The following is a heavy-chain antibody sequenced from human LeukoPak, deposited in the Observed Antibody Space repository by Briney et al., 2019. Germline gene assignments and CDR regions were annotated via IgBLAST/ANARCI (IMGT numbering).Heavy chain of an antibody. D-gene: IGHD5/OR15-5a*01. J-gene: IGHJ3*02. CDR1: GFTFSSYA. CDR2: INNSGGST. V-gene: IGHV3-23*01. CDR3: AKDHGVYGSGDAFDI. Sequence: PGGSLRLSCAASGFTFSSYAMSWVRQAPGKGLEWVSGINNSGGSTYCADSVKGRSTMSRDNSRSTLYLQMNSLRAEDTALYYCAKDHGVYGSGDAFDIWGQGTMVTVSS.